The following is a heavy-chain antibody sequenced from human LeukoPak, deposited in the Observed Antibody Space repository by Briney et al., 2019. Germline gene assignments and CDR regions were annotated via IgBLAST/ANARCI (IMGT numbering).Heavy chain of an antibody. CDR3: ARPEPPTYSNGYMDV. Sequence: AGGSLRLSCAASGFTFSSYEMTWVRQPPGKGLEWLSYISSIGTTIYYADSVKGRFTISRDNAKNSLYLQMNSLRAEDTAVYYCARPEPPTYSNGYMDVWGKGTTVTVSS. CDR2: ISSIGTTI. CDR1: GFTFSSYE. V-gene: IGHV3-48*03. D-gene: IGHD4-11*01. J-gene: IGHJ6*03.